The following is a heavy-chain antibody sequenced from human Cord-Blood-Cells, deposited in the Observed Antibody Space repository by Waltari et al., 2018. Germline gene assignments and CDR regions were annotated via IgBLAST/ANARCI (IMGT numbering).Heavy chain of an antibody. D-gene: IGHD5-12*01. J-gene: IGHJ3*02. CDR1: GYTLTELS. CDR3: ATEEIVATINAFDI. V-gene: IGHV1-24*01. Sequence: KPGASVKVSCKVSGYTLTELSMHWVRQAPGKGLEWMGGFDPEDGETIYAQKFQGRVTMTEDTSTDTAYMELSSLRSEDTAVYYCATEEIVATINAFDIWGQGTMVTVSS. CDR2: FDPEDGET.